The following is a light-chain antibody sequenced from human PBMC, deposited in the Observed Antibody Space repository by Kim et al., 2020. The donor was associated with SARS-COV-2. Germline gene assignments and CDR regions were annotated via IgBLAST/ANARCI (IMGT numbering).Light chain of an antibody. J-gene: IGKJ1*01. Sequence: DIQMTQSPSSLSAFVGDRVTITCRASQTISSYVNWYQQKPGKAPKLLIYTASHLQDGVPSRFSGSGSGTDFTLTISSLQPEDFATYYGQQSYRTWTFGQGTKVDIK. CDR2: TAS. CDR3: QQSYRTWT. CDR1: QTISSY. V-gene: IGKV1-39*01.